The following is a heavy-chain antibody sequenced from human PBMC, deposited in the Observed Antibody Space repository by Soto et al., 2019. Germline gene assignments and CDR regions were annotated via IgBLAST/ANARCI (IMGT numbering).Heavy chain of an antibody. CDR1: GFAFTDYA. Sequence: GSLRLSCAASGFAFTDYALSWVRQAPGRGLEWVSSVSGTGTTRFYADSVRGRFTISRDISKKTLYLQMNNLRAEDTAVYYCAKAYDYYDSSGYYAKDKFDYWGQGTLVTVSS. D-gene: IGHD3-22*01. J-gene: IGHJ4*02. CDR2: VSGTGTTR. V-gene: IGHV3-23*01. CDR3: AKAYDYYDSSGYYAKDKFDY.